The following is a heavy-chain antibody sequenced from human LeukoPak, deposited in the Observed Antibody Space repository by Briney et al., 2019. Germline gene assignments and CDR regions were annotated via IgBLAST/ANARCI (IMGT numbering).Heavy chain of an antibody. CDR2: LNPNTGHA. J-gene: IGHJ4*02. D-gene: IGHD5-24*01. CDR1: AYDFTGYY. CDR3: AKDRDGADRIIL. V-gene: IGHV1-2*06. Sequence: ASVKVSCKVVAYDFTGYYIHWVRQAPGQGPEWMGRLNPNTGHAVYAFKFQGRVTITRDTSSSTAYMEVTRLTSDDTALYYCAKDRDGADRIILWGQGTMVTVSS.